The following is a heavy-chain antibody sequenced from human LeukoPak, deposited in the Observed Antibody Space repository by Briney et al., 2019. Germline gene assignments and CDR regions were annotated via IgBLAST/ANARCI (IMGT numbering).Heavy chain of an antibody. Sequence: ASVKVSCKASGYTFTDYYMHWVRQAPGQGLEWMGWINPNSGGTNYAQKFQGRVTMTRDTSIRTAYMELRSLRSDDTAVYYCARDGTSTDDYWGQGTLVTVSS. CDR2: INPNSGGT. CDR3: ARDGTSTDDY. D-gene: IGHD1-7*01. CDR1: GYTFTDYY. V-gene: IGHV1-2*02. J-gene: IGHJ4*02.